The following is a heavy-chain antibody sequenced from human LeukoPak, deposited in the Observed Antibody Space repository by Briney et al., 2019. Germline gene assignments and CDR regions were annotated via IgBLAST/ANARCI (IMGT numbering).Heavy chain of an antibody. CDR2: IYFDGST. D-gene: IGHD3-16*01. CDR1: GGSMSNHY. Sequence: PSETLSLTCTVSGGSMSNHYWIWIRRPPEKGLEWIGFIYFDGSTNYNPSLKSRVTISVDTSKNQFSLKLTSVTPADTAVYYCARGGASSRHFDYWGQGALVTVSS. J-gene: IGHJ4*02. V-gene: IGHV4-59*11. CDR3: ARGGASSRHFDY.